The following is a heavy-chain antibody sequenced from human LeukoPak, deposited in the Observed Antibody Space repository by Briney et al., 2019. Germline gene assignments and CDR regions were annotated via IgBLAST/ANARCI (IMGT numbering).Heavy chain of an antibody. J-gene: IGHJ6*03. CDR2: IYTSGST. CDR3: ASGALRVAASGYYYYMDV. Sequence: SETLSLTCTVSGGSISSGSYYWSWIRQPAGKGLEWIGRIYTSGSTNYNPSLKSRITISVDTSKNQFSLKLSSVTAADTAVYYCASGALRVAASGYYYYMDVWGKGTTVTVSS. D-gene: IGHD5-12*01. CDR1: GGSISSGSYY. V-gene: IGHV4-61*02.